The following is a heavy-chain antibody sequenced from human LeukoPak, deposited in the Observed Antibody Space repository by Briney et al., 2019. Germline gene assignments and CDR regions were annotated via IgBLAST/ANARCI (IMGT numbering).Heavy chain of an antibody. CDR2: ISAYNGNT. V-gene: IGHV1-18*01. J-gene: IGHJ6*03. CDR3: ARGGGAAADYSYYYMDV. CDR1: GYTFTSYG. Sequence: ASVKVSCKASGYTFTSYGITWVQQAPGQGLEWMGWISAYNGNTNYAQKLQGRVTMTTDTSTSTAYMELRSLRSDDTAVYYCARGGGAAADYSYYYMDVWGKGTTVTVSS. D-gene: IGHD6-13*01.